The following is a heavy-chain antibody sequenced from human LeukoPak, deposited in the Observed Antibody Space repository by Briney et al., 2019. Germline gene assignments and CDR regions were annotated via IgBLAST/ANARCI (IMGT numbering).Heavy chain of an antibody. D-gene: IGHD6-19*01. Sequence: PSETLSLTCTVSGDSISITTYYWGWIRQPPGKGLEWIGSISYSGTTYYNPSLKSRVTISIDTSKNQFSLKVSSVTAADTAVYYCARPRGIEQWLLVFDYWGQGTLVTVSS. CDR3: ARPRGIEQWLLVFDY. CDR2: ISYSGTT. CDR1: GDSISITTYY. V-gene: IGHV4-39*01. J-gene: IGHJ4*02.